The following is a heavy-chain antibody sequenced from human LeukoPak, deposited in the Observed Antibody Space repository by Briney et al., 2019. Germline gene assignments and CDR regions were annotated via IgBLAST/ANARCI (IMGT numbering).Heavy chain of an antibody. J-gene: IGHJ4*02. CDR1: GFTFSSYA. D-gene: IGHD6-13*01. Sequence: GESLRLSCAASGFTFSSYAMNWVRQAPGKGLEWVSACGTDGDTYYADSVRGRFTISRDNARNTAYLQMSSLRAEDTAVYYCAQKTPGTHPFDYWGQGTLVTVSS. CDR2: CGTDGDT. CDR3: AQKTPGTHPFDY. V-gene: IGHV3-23*01.